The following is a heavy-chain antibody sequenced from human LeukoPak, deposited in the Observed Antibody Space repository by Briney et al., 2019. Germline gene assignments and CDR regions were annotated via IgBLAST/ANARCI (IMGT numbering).Heavy chain of an antibody. CDR2: IHHSGST. J-gene: IGHJ4*02. V-gene: IGHV4-39*07. CDR3: ARENWRDGYVVSK. CDR1: GGSIVSTSFY. Sequence: SETLSLTCSVSGGSIVSTSFYWGWVRQPPGKGLEWIGIIHHSGSTYYNSSLKSRVSISVDTSKNTVSLKLNSVTAADTAVYYCARENWRDGYVVSKWGQGTLVTVSS. D-gene: IGHD5-24*01.